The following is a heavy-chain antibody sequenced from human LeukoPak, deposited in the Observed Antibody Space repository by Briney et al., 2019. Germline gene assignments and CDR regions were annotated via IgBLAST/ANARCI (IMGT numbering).Heavy chain of an antibody. CDR3: ARDRLLDTIVAEGYYYYGMDV. D-gene: IGHD5-24*01. J-gene: IGHJ6*02. Sequence: PGGSLRLSCAASGFTFSSYSMNWVRQAPGKGLEWVSSISSSSNYIYYADSVKGRFTISRDNAKNSLYLQMNSLRAEDAAVYYCARDRLLDTIVAEGYYYYGMDVWGHGTTVTVSS. CDR1: GFTFSSYS. V-gene: IGHV3-21*01. CDR2: ISSSSNYI.